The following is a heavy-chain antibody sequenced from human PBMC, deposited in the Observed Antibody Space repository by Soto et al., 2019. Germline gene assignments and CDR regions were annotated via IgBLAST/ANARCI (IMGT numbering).Heavy chain of an antibody. Sequence: QVQLQESGPGLVKPSQTLSLTCTVSGGSISSGGYYWSWIRQHPGKGLEWIGYIFYSGSTYYNPSRTIPVTIYGDKSKKQSTIKLTSVAAGDTAVECFPSYQQSYAFDIWGQGTMVTVSS. J-gene: IGHJ3*02. V-gene: IGHV4-31*01. D-gene: IGHD2-2*01. CDR1: GGSISSGGYY. CDR3: PSYQQSYAFDI. CDR2: IFYSGST.